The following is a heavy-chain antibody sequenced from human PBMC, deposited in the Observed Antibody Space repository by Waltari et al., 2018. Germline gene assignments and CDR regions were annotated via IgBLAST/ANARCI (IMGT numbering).Heavy chain of an antibody. CDR1: GYTLTELS. D-gene: IGHD6-6*01. Sequence: QVQLVQSGAEVKKPGASVKVSCKVSGYTLTELSMHWVRQAPGKGLEWMGGFVPEDGETIYAQKFHGRVTMTEDTSTDTAYMELSSLRSEDTAVYYCATGPPTGIAARWGWFDPWGQGTLVTVSS. V-gene: IGHV1-24*01. CDR3: ATGPPTGIAARWGWFDP. J-gene: IGHJ5*02. CDR2: FVPEDGET.